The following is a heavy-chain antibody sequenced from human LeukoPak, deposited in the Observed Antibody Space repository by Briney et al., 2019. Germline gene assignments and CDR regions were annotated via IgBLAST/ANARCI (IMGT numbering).Heavy chain of an antibody. CDR1: GYTFTSYG. V-gene: IGHV1-18*04. CDR3: ARVKRYGSGTTGGDY. Sequence: ASVKVSCKASGYTFTSYGISWVRQAPGQGLEGMGRISAYNGNTNYAQKLQGRVTMTTDTSTSTAYMELRSLRSDDTAVYYCARVKRYGSGTTGGDYWGQGTLVTVSS. D-gene: IGHD3-10*01. J-gene: IGHJ4*02. CDR2: ISAYNGNT.